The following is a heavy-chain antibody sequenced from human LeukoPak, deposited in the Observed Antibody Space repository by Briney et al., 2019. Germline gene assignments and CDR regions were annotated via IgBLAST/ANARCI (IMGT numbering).Heavy chain of an antibody. V-gene: IGHV1-2*06. D-gene: IGHD3-10*01. CDR1: GYTFTGYY. CDR2: INPNSGGT. Sequence: ASVKVSCKASGYTFTGYYMHWVRQAPGQGLEWMGRINPNSGGTNYAQKFQGRVTMTRDTSISTAYMELSSLRSEDTAVYYCARGSLLWFGEFPPPDAFDIWGQGTMVTVSS. CDR3: ARGSLLWFGEFPPPDAFDI. J-gene: IGHJ3*02.